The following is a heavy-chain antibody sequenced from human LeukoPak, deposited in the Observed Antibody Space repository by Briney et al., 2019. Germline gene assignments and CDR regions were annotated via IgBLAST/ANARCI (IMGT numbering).Heavy chain of an antibody. J-gene: IGHJ5*02. V-gene: IGHV3-23*01. Sequence: GGSLRLSCAASGFTFSSYAMIWVRQAPGKGLEWVSTISGSGLSTYYADSVKGRFTISRDNSNNTLYLQMNSLRVEDTAVYYCAKSRVAVAAPRNWFDPWGQGTLVTVSS. CDR1: GFTFSSYA. CDR3: AKSRVAVAAPRNWFDP. CDR2: ISGSGLST. D-gene: IGHD6-19*01.